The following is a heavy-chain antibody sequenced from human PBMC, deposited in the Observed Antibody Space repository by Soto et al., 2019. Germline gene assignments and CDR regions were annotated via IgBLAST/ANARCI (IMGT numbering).Heavy chain of an antibody. J-gene: IGHJ5*02. CDR3: TTAPQSALNDDSARS. CDR1: GFTLSSAW. D-gene: IGHD3-22*01. V-gene: IGHV3-15*07. CDR2: IKSKTDGGTT. Sequence: EVQLVESGGGLVKPGGSLRLSCAVSGFTLSSAWMNWVRQAPGKGLEWVGRIKSKTDGGTTDYAAPVKARFTISLDDSTTTLYLQMESLKTADTAVYYCTTAPQSALNDDSARSWGQGTLVTVSS.